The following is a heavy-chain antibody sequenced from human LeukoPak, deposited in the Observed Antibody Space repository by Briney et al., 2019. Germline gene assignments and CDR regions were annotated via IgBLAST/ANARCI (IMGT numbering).Heavy chain of an antibody. Sequence: SETLSLTCTVSGGSISSSSYYWGWIRQPPGKGLEWIGSIYYSGSTYYNPSLKSRVTISADTSKNQFSLKLSSVTAADTAVYYCARGGSGEGYWGQGTLVTVSS. V-gene: IGHV4-39*07. CDR1: GGSISSSSYY. J-gene: IGHJ4*02. CDR3: ARGGSGEGY. CDR2: IYYSGST. D-gene: IGHD3-10*01.